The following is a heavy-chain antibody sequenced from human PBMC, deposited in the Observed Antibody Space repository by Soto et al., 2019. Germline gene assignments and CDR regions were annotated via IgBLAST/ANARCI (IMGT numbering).Heavy chain of an antibody. V-gene: IGHV4-31*01. D-gene: IGHD3-10*01. CDR2: IYYSGST. CDR3: ARDFSRFGELLSGEVVRDAFDI. CDR1: GCSISSGGYY. Sequence: QVQLQESGPGLVKPSQTLSLTCTVSGCSISSGGYYWSWIRQHPGKGLEWIGYIYYSGSTYYNPSLKSLVNISVDTSKNQFYPKVSSGTAHDTAVYYCARDFSRFGELLSGEVVRDAFDIWGQGTMVTVSS. J-gene: IGHJ3*02.